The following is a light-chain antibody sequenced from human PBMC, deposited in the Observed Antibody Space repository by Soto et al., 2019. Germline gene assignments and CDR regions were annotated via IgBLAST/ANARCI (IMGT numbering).Light chain of an antibody. V-gene: IGKV3-11*01. Sequence: EIVLTQSPATLSLSPGERATLSCRASQSVSRFLGWYQQKLGQPPRLLIYDATNRATGTPARFSGSGSGTDFTLTISSLEPEDFAVYYCQQRSNWPPITFGQGTRLEIK. J-gene: IGKJ5*01. CDR3: QQRSNWPPIT. CDR2: DAT. CDR1: QSVSRF.